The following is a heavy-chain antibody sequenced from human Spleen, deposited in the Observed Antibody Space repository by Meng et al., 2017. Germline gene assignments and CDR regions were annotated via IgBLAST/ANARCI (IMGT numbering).Heavy chain of an antibody. J-gene: IGHJ4*02. CDR3: ARGTPGRSYSDY. CDR2: FVSNADT. CDR1: GYTFTNYG. D-gene: IGHD3-10*01. Sequence: QVQLVQSGAEVKKPGASVKVSCKASGYTFTNYGISWVRQAPGQGLEWMGWFVSNADTYPAQKFQGRVTMTRDTHTSTDFMELRSLRFDDTAVYYCARGTPGRSYSDYWGQGTLVTVSS. V-gene: IGHV1-18*01.